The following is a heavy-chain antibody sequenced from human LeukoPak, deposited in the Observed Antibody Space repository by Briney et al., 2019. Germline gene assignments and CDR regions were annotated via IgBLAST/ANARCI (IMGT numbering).Heavy chain of an antibody. V-gene: IGHV3-11*01. CDR2: ISSSGSTI. J-gene: IGHJ6*02. CDR3: ARDGSNWSNDYYHGVDV. CDR1: GFTFSDYY. D-gene: IGHD4-11*01. Sequence: GGSLRLSCAASGFTFSDYYMSWIRQAPGKGLEWVSYISSSGSTIYYADSVKGRFTISRDNAKNSLYLQMNSLRAEDTAVYYCARDGSNWSNDYYHGVDVWGQGTTVTVSS.